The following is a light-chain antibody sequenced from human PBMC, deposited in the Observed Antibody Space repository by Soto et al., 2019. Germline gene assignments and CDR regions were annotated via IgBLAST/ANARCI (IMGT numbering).Light chain of an antibody. J-gene: IGKJ4*01. V-gene: IGKV3-20*01. CDR2: GAS. Sequence: EIVLTQSPGTLSLSAGDRATLSCRASQSVTSDYLAWYQQKPGQAPRLLIDGASGRVTGIPDRFSGSGSGTDFTLTISRLEPEDFAVYYCPQYGSSPLTFGGGTKVDIK. CDR1: QSVTSDY. CDR3: PQYGSSPLT.